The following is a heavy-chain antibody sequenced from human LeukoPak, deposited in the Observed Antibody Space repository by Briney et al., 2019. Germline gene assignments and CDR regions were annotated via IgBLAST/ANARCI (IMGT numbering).Heavy chain of an antibody. CDR1: GFTVSSNY. CDR3: ARTNDDYAAFDY. D-gene: IGHD4-17*01. CDR2: INSDGTST. J-gene: IGHJ4*02. Sequence: PGGSLRLSCAASGFTVSSNYMSWVRQAPGKGLAWVSRINSDGTSTTYADSVKGRVTISRDNAKSTLYLQMNSLRAEDTAVYYCARTNDDYAAFDYWGRGTLVTVSS. V-gene: IGHV3-74*03.